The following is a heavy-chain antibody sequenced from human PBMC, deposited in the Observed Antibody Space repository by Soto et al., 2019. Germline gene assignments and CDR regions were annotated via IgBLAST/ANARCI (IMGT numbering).Heavy chain of an antibody. V-gene: IGHV4-34*01. CDR1: CGSFSGYY. CDR2: INHSGST. D-gene: IGHD3-16*02. Sequence: ETLSLTCAVYCGSFSGYYWSCIRQPPGKGLEWIGEINHSGSTNYNPSLKSRVTISVDTSKNQFSLKLSSVTAADTAVYYCARVVVKGWGSYRYPRGIDYWGQGTLVTVSS. CDR3: ARVVVKGWGSYRYPRGIDY. J-gene: IGHJ4*02.